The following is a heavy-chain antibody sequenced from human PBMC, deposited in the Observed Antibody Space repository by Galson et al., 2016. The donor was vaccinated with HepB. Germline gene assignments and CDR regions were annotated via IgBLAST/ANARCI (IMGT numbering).Heavy chain of an antibody. CDR1: GGSLSSSSGY. J-gene: IGHJ4*02. CDR2: VYYSGST. D-gene: IGHD4-17*01. Sequence: SETLSLTCTVSGGSLSSSSGYWGWIRQPPGKGLECIGTVYYSGSTYYNPSLKSRVTISVDTSRNQFSLQLSSVTAADTAVYFCARQMTTRGYIDYWGQGTLVTVSS. V-gene: IGHV4-39*01. CDR3: ARQMTTRGYIDY.